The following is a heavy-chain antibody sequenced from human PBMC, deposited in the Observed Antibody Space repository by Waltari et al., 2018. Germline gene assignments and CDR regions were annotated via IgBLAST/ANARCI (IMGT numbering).Heavy chain of an antibody. D-gene: IGHD6-13*01. J-gene: IGHJ4*02. CDR3: ARDRVRPKQQLAFDY. CDR2: INPSGGST. CDR1: GYTFTSYS. Sequence: QVQLVQSGAEVKKPGASVKVSCTASGYTFTSYSMHWVRQAPGQGLEWMGIINPSGGSTSYAQKFQGRVTMTRDTSTSTVYMGLRSLRSDDTAVYYCARDRVRPKQQLAFDYWGQGTLVTVSS. V-gene: IGHV1-46*01.